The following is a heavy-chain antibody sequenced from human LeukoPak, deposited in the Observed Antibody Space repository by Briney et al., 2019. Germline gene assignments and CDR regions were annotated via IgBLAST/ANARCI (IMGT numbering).Heavy chain of an antibody. D-gene: IGHD2-15*01. V-gene: IGHV1-46*01. CDR2: INPSGGST. Sequence: ASVKVSCKASAYTFSSYGIGWVRQAPGQGLEWMGIINPSGGSTTYAQKFQGRVTMTRDMSTSTVYMELSSLRSEDTAVYYCARDLGHCSGGSCYSAYYYYYYMDVWGKGTTVTVSS. CDR3: ARDLGHCSGGSCYSAYYYYYYMDV. CDR1: AYTFSSYG. J-gene: IGHJ6*03.